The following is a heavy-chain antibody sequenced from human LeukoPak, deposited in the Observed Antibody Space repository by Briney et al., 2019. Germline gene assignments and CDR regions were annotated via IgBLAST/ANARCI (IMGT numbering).Heavy chain of an antibody. CDR2: ISGSGDVT. D-gene: IGHD1-1*01. CDR3: AKELQRGRAFEY. V-gene: IGHV3-23*01. Sequence: PGGSLRLSCAASGFTFSTYAMGWVRQAPGKGLEWVSSISGSGDVTYYPDSVKGRFTISRDNSKGTLYMQMNSLRVEDTAVYYCAKELQRGRAFEYWGQGTQVTVSS. CDR1: GFTFSTYA. J-gene: IGHJ4*02.